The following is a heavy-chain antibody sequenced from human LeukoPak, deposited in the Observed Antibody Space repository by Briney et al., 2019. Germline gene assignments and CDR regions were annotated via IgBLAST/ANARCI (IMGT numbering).Heavy chain of an antibody. CDR1: GYTFTGYY. J-gene: IGHJ4*02. V-gene: IGHV1-2*02. Sequence: ASVKVSCKASGYTFTGYYMHWVRQAPGQGLEWMGWINPNTGGTNYGQKFQGRVTMTRDTSISTAYMELSRLRSDDTAVYYCARDRLIYYYGSGSYGHDYWGQGTLVTVSS. CDR2: INPNTGGT. D-gene: IGHD3-10*01. CDR3: ARDRLIYYYGSGSYGHDY.